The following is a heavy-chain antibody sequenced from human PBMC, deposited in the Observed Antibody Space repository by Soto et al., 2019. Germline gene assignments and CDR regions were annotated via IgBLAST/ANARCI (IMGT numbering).Heavy chain of an antibody. CDR1: GDTFSRST. V-gene: IGHV1-18*01. J-gene: IGHJ4*02. CDR2: ISAYSGNV. Sequence: QVQLVQSGAEVKKPGASVKVSCKTSGDTFSRSTISWVRQAPGQGLEWMGWISAYSGNVKYAWKFQDRVTMTTDTSTSTAYVERRSLSFDDTAVYYCAIANYGDDDYWGQGTRVTVSS. CDR3: AIANYGDDDY. D-gene: IGHD4-17*01.